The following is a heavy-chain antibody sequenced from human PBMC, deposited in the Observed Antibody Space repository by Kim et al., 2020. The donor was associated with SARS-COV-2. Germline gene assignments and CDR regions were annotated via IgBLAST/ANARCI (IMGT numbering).Heavy chain of an antibody. CDR3: ARGQREMATILSMGGNWFDP. Sequence: SETLSLTCAVYGGSFSGYYWSWIRQPPGKGLEWIGEINHSGSTNYNPSLKSRVTISVDTSKNQFSLKLSSVTAADTAVYYCARGQREMATILSMGGNWFDPWAQGTSLPVSS. J-gene: IGHJ5*02. V-gene: IGHV4-34*01. CDR1: GGSFSGYY. CDR2: INHSGST. D-gene: IGHD5-12*01.